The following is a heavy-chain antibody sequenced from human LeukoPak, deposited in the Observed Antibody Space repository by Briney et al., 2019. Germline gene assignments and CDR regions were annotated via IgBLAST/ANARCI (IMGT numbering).Heavy chain of an antibody. Sequence: KSGGSLRLSCAASGFTFSDYYMSWIRQAPGKGLEWVSYISSSSSYTNYADSVKGRFTISRDNAKNSLYLQMNSLRTEDTALYYCAKIAVAGTLYYFDYWGQGTLVTVSS. J-gene: IGHJ4*02. CDR3: AKIAVAGTLYYFDY. CDR2: ISSSSSYT. D-gene: IGHD6-19*01. V-gene: IGHV3-11*03. CDR1: GFTFSDYY.